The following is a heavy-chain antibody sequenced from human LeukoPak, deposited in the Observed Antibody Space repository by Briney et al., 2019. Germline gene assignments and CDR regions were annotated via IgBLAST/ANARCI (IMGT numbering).Heavy chain of an antibody. Sequence: GASVKVSCKAFGYTFTSNYMHWVRQAPGQGLEWMGLINPRGTATRYAESFQGRLTLTRDLSTSTDYMELSSLRSDDTAVYFCARDTSEGDYAWWFDPWGQGTLVTVAS. CDR1: GYTFTSNY. CDR3: ARDTSEGDYAWWFDP. J-gene: IGHJ5*02. D-gene: IGHD3-16*01. V-gene: IGHV1-46*01. CDR2: INPRGTAT.